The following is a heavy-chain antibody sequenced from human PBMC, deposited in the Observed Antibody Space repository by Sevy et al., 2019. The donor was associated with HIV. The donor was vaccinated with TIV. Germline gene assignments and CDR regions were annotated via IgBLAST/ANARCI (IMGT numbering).Heavy chain of an antibody. CDR1: GFTFDDYA. J-gene: IGHJ4*02. CDR2: ISWNSGSI. Sequence: GGSLRLSCAASGFTFDDYAMHWVRQAPGKGLEWVSGISWNSGSIGYADSVKGRFTISRDNAKNSLYLQMNSLRAEDTALYYCAKDAEYGDYGVGWFGYFDYWGQGTLVTVSS. D-gene: IGHD4-17*01. V-gene: IGHV3-9*01. CDR3: AKDAEYGDYGVGWFGYFDY.